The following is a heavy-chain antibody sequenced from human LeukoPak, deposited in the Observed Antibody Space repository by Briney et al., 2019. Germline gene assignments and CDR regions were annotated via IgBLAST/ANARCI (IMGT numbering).Heavy chain of an antibody. Sequence: ASVKDSCKASGYTFTGYYMHWVRQAPGQGLEWMGWINPNSGGTNYAQKFQGRVTMTRDTSISTAYMELSRLRSDDTAVYYCARGVFAPNNYYYYYYMDVWGKGTTVTVSS. CDR1: GYTFTGYY. J-gene: IGHJ6*03. CDR3: ARGVFAPNNYYYYYYMDV. V-gene: IGHV1-2*02. CDR2: INPNSGGT. D-gene: IGHD2-8*01.